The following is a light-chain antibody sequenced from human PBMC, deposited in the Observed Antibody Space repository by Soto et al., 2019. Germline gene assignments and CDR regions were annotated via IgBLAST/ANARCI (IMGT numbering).Light chain of an antibody. Sequence: QSALTQPASVSGYPGQSITISCTGTSSDVGGYNYVSWYQQHPGKAPKLMIYDVSNRASGVSNRFSGSKSGNTASLTSSGLQAEDEADYYCSSYTSSSTLVFGGGTKLTVL. V-gene: IGLV2-14*01. CDR3: SSYTSSSTLV. J-gene: IGLJ2*01. CDR1: SSDVGGYNY. CDR2: DVS.